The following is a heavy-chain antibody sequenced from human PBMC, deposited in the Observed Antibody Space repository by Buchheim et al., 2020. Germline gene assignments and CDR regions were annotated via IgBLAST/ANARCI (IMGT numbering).Heavy chain of an antibody. D-gene: IGHD2-21*02. CDR2: IGSSGSAI. CDR1: GFSFSSYT. V-gene: IGHV3-48*01. Sequence: EVQLVESGGGLVQPGGSLRLSCAASGFSFSSYTMNWVRQAPGKGLEWVSYIGSSGSAIYYADSVRGRFTISRDNAKNSLYLQMNSLRVEDTAVYYCARSRTAVTYYFDYWGQGAL. J-gene: IGHJ4*02. CDR3: ARSRTAVTYYFDY.